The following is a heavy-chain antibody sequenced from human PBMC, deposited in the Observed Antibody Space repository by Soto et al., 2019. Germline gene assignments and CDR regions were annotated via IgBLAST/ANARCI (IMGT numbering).Heavy chain of an antibody. CDR1: GGSISSSSYY. D-gene: IGHD1-7*01. CDR2: IYYSGST. V-gene: IGHV4-39*01. Sequence: QLQLQESGPGLVKPSETLSLTCTVSGGSISSSSYYWGWIRQPPGKGLEWIGSIYYSGSTYYNPSLKSRVTISVDTSKNQFSLKLSSVTAADTSVYYCARLRPGTRGCPAIDIWGQGTMVTVSS. CDR3: ARLRPGTRGCPAIDI. J-gene: IGHJ3*02.